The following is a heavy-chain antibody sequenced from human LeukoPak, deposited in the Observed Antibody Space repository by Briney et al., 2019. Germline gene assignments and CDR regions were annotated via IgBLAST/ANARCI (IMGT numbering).Heavy chain of an antibody. Sequence: GGSLRLSCAASGFTFSSYSMNWVRQAPGKGLEWVSSISSSSSYIYYADSVKGRFTISRDNAKNSLYLQMNSLRAEDTAVYYCARTPKYCTNGVCFFDYWGQGTLVTVSS. J-gene: IGHJ4*02. V-gene: IGHV3-21*01. CDR3: ARTPKYCTNGVCFFDY. D-gene: IGHD2-8*01. CDR2: ISSSSSYI. CDR1: GFTFSSYS.